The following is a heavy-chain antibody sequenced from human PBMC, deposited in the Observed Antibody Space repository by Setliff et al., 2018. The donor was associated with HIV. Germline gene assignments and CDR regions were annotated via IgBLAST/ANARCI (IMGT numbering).Heavy chain of an antibody. V-gene: IGHV4-59*12. J-gene: IGHJ4*02. CDR3: ARDRGRRGQLWLHFDY. CDR1: GGSISTYY. CDR2: IYYSGST. Sequence: PSETLSLTCTVSGGSISTYYWSWIRQSPGKGLEWIGYIYYSGSTKYNPSLKSRLTISVDTSKNQFSLKLRSVTAADTAVYYCARDRGRRGQLWLHFDYWGQGTLVTVSS. D-gene: IGHD5-18*01.